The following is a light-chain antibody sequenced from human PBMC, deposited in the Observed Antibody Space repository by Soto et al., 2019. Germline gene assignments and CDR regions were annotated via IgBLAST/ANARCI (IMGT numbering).Light chain of an antibody. CDR2: GAS. V-gene: IGKV3-15*01. Sequence: EIVMTQSPATLSVSPGERATLSCRASQGIKDYLAGFQQKPGQAPRLLIYGASTRATAIPARFSGSGSGTEFTRAISSLQSEDLAVYYCQQYNTWPRTFGQGTKVETK. J-gene: IGKJ1*01. CDR1: QGIKDY. CDR3: QQYNTWPRT.